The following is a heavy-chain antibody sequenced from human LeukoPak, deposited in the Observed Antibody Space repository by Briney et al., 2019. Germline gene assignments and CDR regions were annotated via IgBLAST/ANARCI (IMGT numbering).Heavy chain of an antibody. CDR2: IIPIFGTA. J-gene: IGHJ4*02. D-gene: IGHD5-24*01. CDR3: ARDLVEGDGYNV. V-gene: IGHV1-69*01. Sequence: SVKVSCKASGGTFSSYAISWVRQAPGQGLEWMGGIIPIFGTANYAQKFQGRVTITADESTSTAYMELSSLRSDDTAVYYCARDLVEGDGYNVWGQGTLVTVSS. CDR1: GGTFSSYA.